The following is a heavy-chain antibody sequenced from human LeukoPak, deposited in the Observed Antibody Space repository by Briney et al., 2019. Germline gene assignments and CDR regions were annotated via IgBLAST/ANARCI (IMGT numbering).Heavy chain of an antibody. J-gene: IGHJ6*03. V-gene: IGHV1-18*01. Sequence: ASVKVSCKASGYTFTTYGLSWVRQAPGQGLEWMGWISAYNGNTNYAQKLQGRVTMTTDTSTSTAYMELRSLRSDDTAVYYCARDSGLVVAAHYYYYYMDVWGKGTTVTVSS. D-gene: IGHD2-15*01. CDR3: ARDSGLVVAAHYYYYYMDV. CDR1: GYTFTTYG. CDR2: ISAYNGNT.